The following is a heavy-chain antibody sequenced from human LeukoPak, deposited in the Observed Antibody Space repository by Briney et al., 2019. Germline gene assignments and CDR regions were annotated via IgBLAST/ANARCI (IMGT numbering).Heavy chain of an antibody. CDR2: IYYSGST. CDR3: ASRVSGNSGWYTTYFDY. Sequence: PSETLSLTCTVSGGSISSYYWSWIRQPPGKGLEWIGYIYYSGSTNYNPSLKSRVTISVDTSKNQFSLKLSSVTAADTAVYYCASRVSGNSGWYTTYFDYWGQGTLVTVSS. CDR1: GGSISSYY. J-gene: IGHJ4*02. V-gene: IGHV4-59*08. D-gene: IGHD6-19*01.